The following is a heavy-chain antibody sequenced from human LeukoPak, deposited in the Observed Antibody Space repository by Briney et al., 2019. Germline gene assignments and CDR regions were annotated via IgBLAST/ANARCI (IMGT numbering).Heavy chain of an antibody. D-gene: IGHD5-18*01. CDR2: ISGSGGST. J-gene: IGHJ4*02. CDR3: ARDRMMDTAMVTGNYYFDY. Sequence: GGSLRLSCEASGFTFSTYGMSWVRQAPGKGLEWVSAISGSGGSTYYADSVKGRVTISRDNSKNTLYLQVNSLRAEDTAVYYCARDRMMDTAMVTGNYYFDYWGQGTLVTVSS. V-gene: IGHV3-23*01. CDR1: GFTFSTYG.